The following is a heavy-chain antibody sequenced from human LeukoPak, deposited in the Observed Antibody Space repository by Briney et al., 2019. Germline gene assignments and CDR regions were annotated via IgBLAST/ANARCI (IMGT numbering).Heavy chain of an antibody. CDR3: ARGRPYDSSGFYYGSSDLNDAFDI. V-gene: IGHV3-21*01. D-gene: IGHD3-22*01. CDR2: ISLSSNYI. J-gene: IGHJ3*02. Sequence: GGSLRLSCAASGFTFSSYSMNWVRLAPGKGLEWVSSISLSSNYIYYADSVKGRFTISRDNARNSLYLQMNSLRAEDTAIYYCARGRPYDSSGFYYGSSDLNDAFDIWGQGTMVTVSS. CDR1: GFTFSSYS.